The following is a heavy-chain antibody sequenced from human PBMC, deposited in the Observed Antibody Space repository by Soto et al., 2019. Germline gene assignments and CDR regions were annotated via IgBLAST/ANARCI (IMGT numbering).Heavy chain of an antibody. D-gene: IGHD2-2*01. CDR1: GFSFSDYS. CDR2: ISGSSSYI. J-gene: IGHJ6*03. CDR3: ARYGAYCSGTGCPDYHHYMDV. Sequence: EVQLVESGGGLVKPGGSLRLFCAASGFSFSDYSMNWVRQAPGKGLEWVSSISGSSSYIYYADSLKGRVTVSRDIAEKSLYLQMNSLRAEDTAVYYCARYGAYCSGTGCPDYHHYMDVWAKGTTVTVSS. V-gene: IGHV3-21*01.